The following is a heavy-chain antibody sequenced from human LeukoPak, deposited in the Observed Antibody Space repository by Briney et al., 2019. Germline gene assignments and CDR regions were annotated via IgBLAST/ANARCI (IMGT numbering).Heavy chain of an antibody. D-gene: IGHD5-12*01. CDR3: AKDRGVATITFDY. J-gene: IGHJ4*02. CDR2: ISYDGSNK. CDR1: GFTFSSYG. Sequence: PGGSLRLSCAASGFTFSSYGMHWVRQAPGKGLEWVAVISYDGSNKYYADSVKGRFTVSRDNSKNTLYLQMNSLRAEDTAVYYCAKDRGVATITFDYWGQGTLVTVSS. V-gene: IGHV3-30*18.